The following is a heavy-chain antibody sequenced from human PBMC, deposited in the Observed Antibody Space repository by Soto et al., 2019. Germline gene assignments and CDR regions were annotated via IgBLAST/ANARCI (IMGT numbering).Heavy chain of an antibody. D-gene: IGHD3-22*01. CDR2: IYSGGST. Sequence: GGSLRLSCAACGFTVSSNYMSWVRQAPGKXLEWVSVIYSGGSTYYADSVKGRFTISRDNSKNTLYLQMNSLRAEDTAVYYCARDRDYYDSSGPAEPYGMDVWGQGTTVTVSS. J-gene: IGHJ6*02. CDR3: ARDRDYYDSSGPAEPYGMDV. CDR1: GFTVSSNY. V-gene: IGHV3-53*01.